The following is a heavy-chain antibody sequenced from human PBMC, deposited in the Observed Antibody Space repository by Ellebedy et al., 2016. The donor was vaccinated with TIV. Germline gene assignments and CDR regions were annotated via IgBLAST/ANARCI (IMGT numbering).Heavy chain of an antibody. J-gene: IGHJ5*02. D-gene: IGHD4-17*01. V-gene: IGHV3-7*01. CDR3: ARRGSYGDYAVQINSWFDR. CDR2: IYQDGSNP. Sequence: PGGSLRLSCEAAGFSFRSYWMSWVRQAPGKGLEWVANIYQDGSNPYYVDSVKCRFTISRDNANKSLFLQMNSLRGEDTAVYYCARRGSYGDYAVQINSWFDRWGRGTLVTVSS. CDR1: GFSFRSYW.